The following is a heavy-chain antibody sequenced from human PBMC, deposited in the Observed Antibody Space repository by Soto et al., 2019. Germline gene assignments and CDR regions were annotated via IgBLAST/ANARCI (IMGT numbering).Heavy chain of an antibody. Sequence: QVQLVQSGAEVKKPGASVRVSCKTSGYTFINYGITWVRQAPGQGLEWMGWLSAYNGDTSSSEKLQDRFTMTTDTSTNTGDMDLRSLTSDDTAGYYCARWSAIVGGAEALDVWGQGTMVSVSS. J-gene: IGHJ3*01. CDR3: ARWSAIVGGAEALDV. D-gene: IGHD1-26*01. V-gene: IGHV1-18*01. CDR1: GYTFINYG. CDR2: LSAYNGDT.